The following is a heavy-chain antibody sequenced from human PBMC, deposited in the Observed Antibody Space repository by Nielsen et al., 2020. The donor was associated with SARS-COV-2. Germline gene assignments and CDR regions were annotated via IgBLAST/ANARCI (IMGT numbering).Heavy chain of an antibody. CDR3: PSPTVAF. CDR1: GFTFSGSA. CDR2: IRSYANEYAT. V-gene: IGHV3-73*01. D-gene: IGHD4-23*01. J-gene: IGHJ4*02. Sequence: GGSLRLSCVASGFTFSGSAMHWVRQASGKGLEWLGRIRSYANEYATAYAASVEGRFTVSRDDSKNTAYLQMNSLKSEDTAVYYCPSPTVAFWGQGTLVTVSS.